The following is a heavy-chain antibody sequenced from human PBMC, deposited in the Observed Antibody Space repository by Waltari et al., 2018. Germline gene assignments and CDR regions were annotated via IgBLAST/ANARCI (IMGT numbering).Heavy chain of an antibody. CDR2: IIPIFGTA. CDR3: ARATGYSSSWYFDY. V-gene: IGHV1-69*05. D-gene: IGHD6-13*01. J-gene: IGHJ4*02. CDR1: GGTFSSYA. Sequence: QVQLVQSGAAVKKPGSSVKVSCQASGGTFSSYALSWVLQAPGQGLEWRGGIIPIFGTANYAQKFQGRVTITTDESTSTAYMELSSLRSEDTAVYYCARATGYSSSWYFDYWGQGTLVTVSS.